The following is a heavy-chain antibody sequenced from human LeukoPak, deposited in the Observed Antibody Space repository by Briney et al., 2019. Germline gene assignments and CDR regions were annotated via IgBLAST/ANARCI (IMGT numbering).Heavy chain of an antibody. CDR3: ARHGYYYDSSGYYLDY. J-gene: IGHJ4*02. D-gene: IGHD3-22*01. CDR2: INHSGST. V-gene: IGHV4-34*01. Sequence: SETLSLTCAVYGGSFSGYYWSWIRQPPGMGLEWIGEINHSGSTNYNPSLKSRVTISVDTSKNQFSLKLSSVTAADTAVYYCARHGYYYDSSGYYLDYWGQGTLVTVSS. CDR1: GGSFSGYY.